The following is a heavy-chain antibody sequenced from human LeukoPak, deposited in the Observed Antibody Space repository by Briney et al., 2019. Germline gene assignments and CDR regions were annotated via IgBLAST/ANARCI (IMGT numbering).Heavy chain of an antibody. CDR3: ARDTGYSGSWFDP. J-gene: IGHJ5*02. D-gene: IGHD5-12*01. V-gene: IGHV4-30-4*01. CDR1: GGSISGGDYY. CDR2: IYDSGST. Sequence: TSETLSLTCTVSGGSISGGDYYWSWIRQPPGKGLEWIGYIYDSGSTYYNPSLKSRVTISVDTSKNQFSLKLSSVTAADTAVYYCARDTGYSGSWFDPWGQGTLVTVSS.